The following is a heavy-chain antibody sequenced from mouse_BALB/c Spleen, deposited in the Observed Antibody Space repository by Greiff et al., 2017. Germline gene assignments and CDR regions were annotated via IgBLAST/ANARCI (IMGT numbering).Heavy chain of an antibody. J-gene: IGHJ3*01. CDR3: ARGHNYSWFAY. D-gene: IGHD1-3*01. CDR1: GYTFTSYW. V-gene: IGHV1-7*01. CDR2: INPSTGYT. Sequence: VKLVESGAELAKPGASVKMSCKASGYTFTSYWMHWVKQRPGQGLEWIGYINPSTGYTEYNQKFKDKATLTADKSSSPAYMQLSSLTSEDSAVYYCARGHNYSWFAYWGQGTLVTVSA.